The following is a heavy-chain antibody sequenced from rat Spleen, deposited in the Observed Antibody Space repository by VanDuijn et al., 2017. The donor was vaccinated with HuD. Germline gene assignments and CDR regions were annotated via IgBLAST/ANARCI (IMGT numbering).Heavy chain of an antibody. V-gene: IGHV2-32*01. J-gene: IGHJ2*01. CDR2: VWSDGDT. Sequence: QVQLKESGPGLVQPSQTLSLTCTVSGFTLTRYHVHWVRQPPGKGLEWMGVVWSDGDTSYNSALKSRLSISRDTSKSQVFLKMNSLQSEDTATYFCSRGPPRDDGNYYYGYYLDYWGQGVMVTVSS. CDR3: SRGPPRDDGNYYYGYYLDY. D-gene: IGHD1-12*02. CDR1: GFTLTRYH.